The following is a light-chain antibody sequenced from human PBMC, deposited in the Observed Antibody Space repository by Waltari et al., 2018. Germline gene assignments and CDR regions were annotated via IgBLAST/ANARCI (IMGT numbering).Light chain of an antibody. J-gene: IGLJ2*01. V-gene: IGLV1-40*01. CDR3: QSFDGRRTL. CDR1: IPNIGAGYH. CDR2: GNN. Sequence: QSVLTQPPSVSAAPGRRVTISCTRDIPNIGAGYHVHWYQQLPETSPKLLIYGNNNRPSGVPDRFSASRSGTSASLAITGLQAEDEADYYCQSFDGRRTLFGGGTKLTVL.